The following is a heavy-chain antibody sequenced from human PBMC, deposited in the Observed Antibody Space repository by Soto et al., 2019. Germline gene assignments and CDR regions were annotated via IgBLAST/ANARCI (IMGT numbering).Heavy chain of an antibody. D-gene: IGHD3-16*01. CDR3: AMVDVYVTPSPQDF. CDR2: INTYNGNT. CDR1: GYSFTRYG. V-gene: IGHV1-18*01. Sequence: QVQLVQSRAEVKNPGASVKVSCKASGYSFTRYGIAWARQAPGQGLEWMGWINTYNGNTNYAQNLQGRVTLTTDTSTSTAYMELTSLRSTDTAIYYCAMVDVYVTPSPQDFWCQGTTVIVSS. J-gene: IGHJ6*02.